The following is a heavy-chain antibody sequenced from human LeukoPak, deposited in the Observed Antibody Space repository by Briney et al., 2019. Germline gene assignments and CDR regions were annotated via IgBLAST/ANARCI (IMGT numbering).Heavy chain of an antibody. D-gene: IGHD3-10*01. CDR1: GFTVSSNY. J-gene: IGHJ4*02. V-gene: IGHV3-53*01. CDR2: IYSGGST. CDR3: AKDVRFGDYCFDY. Sequence: PGGSLRLSCAASGFTVSSNYMSWVRQAPGKGLEWVSVIYSGGSTYYADSVKGRFTISRDNSKNTLYLQMNSLRAEDTAVYYCAKDVRFGDYCFDYWGQGTLVTVSS.